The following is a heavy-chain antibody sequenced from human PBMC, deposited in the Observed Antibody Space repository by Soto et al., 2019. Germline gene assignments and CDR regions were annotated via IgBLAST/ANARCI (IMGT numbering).Heavy chain of an antibody. D-gene: IGHD3-10*01. CDR3: ARDWFFMVRANLDDAFDI. V-gene: IGHV3-48*01. CDR2: ISSSSFTI. J-gene: IGHJ3*02. CDR1: GFRFSDYS. Sequence: GGSLRLSCAASGFRFSDYSMNWVRQAPGRGLEWVSYISSSSFTIHYADSVEGRFAISRDNAKNSLYLQMNSLRAEDTAVYYCARDWFFMVRANLDDAFDIWGQGTMVTVSS.